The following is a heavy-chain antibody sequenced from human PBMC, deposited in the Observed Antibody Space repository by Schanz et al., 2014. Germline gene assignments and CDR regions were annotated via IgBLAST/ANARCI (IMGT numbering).Heavy chain of an antibody. Sequence: EVHLLESGGGLVQPGGSLRLSCAASGFTFSIYGMSWVRQAPGKGLEWVSRMIGSGSSVFYADSVKGRFTISRDNLKNTVYLQMNSLRAGDTAVYYCAKDGRLPYYGTGSDFDYWGQGTLVDGSA. CDR1: GFTFSIYG. V-gene: IGHV3-23*01. J-gene: IGHJ4*02. D-gene: IGHD3-22*01. CDR3: AKDGRLPYYGTGSDFDY. CDR2: MIGSGSSV.